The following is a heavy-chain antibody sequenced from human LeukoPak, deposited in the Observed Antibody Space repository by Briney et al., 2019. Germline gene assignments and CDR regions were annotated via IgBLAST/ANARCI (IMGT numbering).Heavy chain of an antibody. J-gene: IGHJ4*02. CDR2: ITKSGTDM. V-gene: IGHV3-11*04. CDR3: GRGHWGIDY. Sequence: PGGSLRLSCGASGFIFSDHYMSWFRQAPGRGLEWISYITKSGTDMEYADSVKGRFTISRGNAKNSLFLQMNSLRAEDTAVYFCGRGHWGIDYWGQGTLVTVSS. CDR1: GFIFSDHY. D-gene: IGHD7-27*01.